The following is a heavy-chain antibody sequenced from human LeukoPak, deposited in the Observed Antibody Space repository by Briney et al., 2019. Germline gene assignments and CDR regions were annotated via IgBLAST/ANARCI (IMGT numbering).Heavy chain of an antibody. J-gene: IGHJ6*02. CDR2: IYYSGST. CDR3: ARDWVGYCSGGSCNDGYYGMDV. V-gene: IGHV4-59*01. D-gene: IGHD2-15*01. CDR1: GGSISSYY. Sequence: SETLSLTCTVSGGSISSYYWSWIRQPPGKGLEWIGYIYYSGSTNYNPSLKSRVTISVDTSKNQFSLKLSSVTAADTAAYYCARDWVGYCSGGSCNDGYYGMDVWGQGTTVTVSS.